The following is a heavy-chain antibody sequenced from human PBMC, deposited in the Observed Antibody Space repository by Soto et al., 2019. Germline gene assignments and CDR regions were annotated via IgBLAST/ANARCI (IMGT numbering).Heavy chain of an antibody. CDR3: ARDMAGTPGYSSSWLAFDI. Sequence: PSETLSLTCTVSGGSISSGGYYWSWIRQPPGKGLEWIGYIYYSGSTNYNPSLKSRVTISVDTSKNQFSLKLSSVTAEDTAVYYCARDMAGTPGYSSSWLAFDIWGQGTMVTVSS. J-gene: IGHJ3*02. D-gene: IGHD6-13*01. CDR1: GGSISSGGYY. V-gene: IGHV4-61*08. CDR2: IYYSGST.